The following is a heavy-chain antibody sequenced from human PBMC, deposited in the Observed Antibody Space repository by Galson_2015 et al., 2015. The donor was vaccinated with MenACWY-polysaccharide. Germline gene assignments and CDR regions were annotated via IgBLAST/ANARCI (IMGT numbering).Heavy chain of an antibody. D-gene: IGHD2-2*01. V-gene: IGHV3-23*01. CDR2: ISGSGGTT. Sequence: SLRLSCAASGFTFSSYAMSWVRQAPGKGLEWVAAISGSGGTTYYADSVKGRFIISRDNSKNMVYLQMNSLKAEDTAVYYSLVVPGGNYRAMDVWGQGTTVTVSS. CDR1: GFTFSSYA. CDR3: LVVPGGNYRAMDV. J-gene: IGHJ6*02.